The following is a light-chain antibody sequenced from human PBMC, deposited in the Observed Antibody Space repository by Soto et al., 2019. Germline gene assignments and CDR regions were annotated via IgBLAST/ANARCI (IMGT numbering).Light chain of an antibody. CDR1: QSVSSTY. J-gene: IGKJ3*01. CDR2: GAS. CDR3: QQYDSSPCT. Sequence: EIVLTQSPGTLSLSPGERATLSCRASQSVSSTYLAWYQKKPGQAPRLLIYGASSRSTGIPDRFSGSGSGTDFTLTISRQEPEDFAVYYCQQYDSSPCTFGPGTKVDIK. V-gene: IGKV3-20*01.